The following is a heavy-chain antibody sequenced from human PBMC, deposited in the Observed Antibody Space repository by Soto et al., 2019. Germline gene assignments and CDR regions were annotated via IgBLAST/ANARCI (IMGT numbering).Heavy chain of an antibody. CDR1: GFSLSRYG. CDR3: ARDLWSCSLLIDP. D-gene: IGHD2-15*01. V-gene: IGHV3-33*01. J-gene: IGHJ5*02. Sequence: PVGSLRLSCTASGFSLSRYGVHWIRQAPGKGLEWVAGLWANGFTTSYRDSVKGRFTISRDTPENRVYLEMNSLGAEDTAVYYCARDLWSCSLLIDPWGQRTLVTVSS. CDR2: LWANGFTT.